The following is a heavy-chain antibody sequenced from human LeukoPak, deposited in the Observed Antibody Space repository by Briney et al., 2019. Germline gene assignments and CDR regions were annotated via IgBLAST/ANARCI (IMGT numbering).Heavy chain of an antibody. CDR1: GYSFSDYA. J-gene: IGHJ4*02. V-gene: IGHV3-49*04. D-gene: IGHD6-19*01. Sequence: GGSLRLSCTASGYSFSDYAMTWVRQSPGKGLEWVGFIRNKANGGTADYAASVKGRFTISRDDSKTIAYLQMNSLKTEDTAVYYCSRAYSTGWLGINDYWGQGALVTVSS. CDR3: SRAYSTGWLGINDY. CDR2: IRNKANGGTA.